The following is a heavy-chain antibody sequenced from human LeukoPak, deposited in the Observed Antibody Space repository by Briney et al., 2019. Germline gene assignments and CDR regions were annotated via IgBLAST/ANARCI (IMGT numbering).Heavy chain of an antibody. V-gene: IGHV3-73*01. J-gene: IGHJ3*02. CDR3: AKDPHFPVVVTAIQAWGDAFDI. D-gene: IGHD2-21*02. CDR1: GFTFSGSA. CDR2: IRSTANGYAT. Sequence: GGSLRLSCAASGFTFSGSALHWVRQASGKGLEWVGRIRSTANGYATAYAASVKGRFTISRDDSKNTAYLQMNSLRAEDTAVYYCAKDPHFPVVVTAIQAWGDAFDIWGQGTMVTVSS.